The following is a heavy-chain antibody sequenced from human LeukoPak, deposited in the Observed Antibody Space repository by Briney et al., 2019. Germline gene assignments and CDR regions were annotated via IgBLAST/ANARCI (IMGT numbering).Heavy chain of an antibody. Sequence: GGSLRLSCAASGFTFSSYSMNWVRQAPGKGLEWVSYISSSSSTIYYADSVKGRFTISRDNAKNSLYLQMNSLRAEDTAVYYCAGGRGYSGYRAFDIWGQGTMVTVSS. D-gene: IGHD5-12*01. J-gene: IGHJ3*02. CDR2: ISSSSSTI. V-gene: IGHV3-48*04. CDR3: AGGRGYSGYRAFDI. CDR1: GFTFSSYS.